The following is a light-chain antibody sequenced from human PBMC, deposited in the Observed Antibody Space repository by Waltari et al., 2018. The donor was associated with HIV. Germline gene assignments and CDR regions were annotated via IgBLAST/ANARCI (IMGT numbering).Light chain of an antibody. V-gene: IGKV3-15*01. J-gene: IGKJ1*01. CDR3: QQFENWPWT. Sequence: EIVMTQSPATLSVSPGDGATLSCRASQSVSSNLAWYQQRPGQAPRLLIYAATTRATEIPARFSGSGSGTEFTLTISSLQSEDFALYYCQQFENWPWTFGQGTKVEIK. CDR2: AAT. CDR1: QSVSSN.